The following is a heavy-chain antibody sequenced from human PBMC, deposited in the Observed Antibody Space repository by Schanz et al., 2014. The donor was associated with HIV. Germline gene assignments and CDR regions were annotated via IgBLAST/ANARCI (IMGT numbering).Heavy chain of an antibody. CDR1: GFTFSSYG. D-gene: IGHD1-26*01. Sequence: QVQLVESGGGVVQPGRSLRLSCAVSGFTFSSYGMHWVRQAPGKGLEWVAVISYDGSNKYYADSVKGRFTISRDKSKNTLYLQMNSLRAEDTAVYYCARDSGSYQYFQYWGQGTPVTVSS. CDR3: ARDSGSYQYFQY. CDR2: ISYDGSNK. V-gene: IGHV3-30*03. J-gene: IGHJ1*01.